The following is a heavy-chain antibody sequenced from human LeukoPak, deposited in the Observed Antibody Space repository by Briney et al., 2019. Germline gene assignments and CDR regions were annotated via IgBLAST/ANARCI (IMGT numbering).Heavy chain of an antibody. CDR3: ARGYSSSWYPNWFDP. D-gene: IGHD6-13*01. J-gene: IGHJ5*02. Sequence: SETLSLTCTVSGYSISSGYYWGWIRQPPGKGLEWIGSIYHSGSTYYNPSLKSRVTISVDTSKNQFSLKLSSVTAADTAVYYCARGYSSSWYPNWFDPWGQGTLVTVSS. V-gene: IGHV4-38-2*02. CDR1: GYSISSGYY. CDR2: IYHSGST.